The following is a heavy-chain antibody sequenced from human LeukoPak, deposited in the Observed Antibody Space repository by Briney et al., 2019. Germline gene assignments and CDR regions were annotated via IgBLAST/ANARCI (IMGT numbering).Heavy chain of an antibody. Sequence: SETLSLTCTVSGGSISSSSYYWGWIRQPPGKGLEWIGSIYYSGSTYYNPSLKSRVTISVDTSKNQFSLKLSSVPAADTAVYYCARHQWDSRSWHFDYWGQGTLVTVSS. D-gene: IGHD6-13*01. CDR3: ARHQWDSRSWHFDY. J-gene: IGHJ4*02. CDR2: IYYSGST. CDR1: GGSISSSSYY. V-gene: IGHV4-39*01.